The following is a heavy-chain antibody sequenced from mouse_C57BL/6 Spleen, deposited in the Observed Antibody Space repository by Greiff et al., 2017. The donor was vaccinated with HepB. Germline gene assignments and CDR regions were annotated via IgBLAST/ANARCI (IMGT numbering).Heavy chain of an antibody. CDR3: ARVGGPNYFDY. D-gene: IGHD3-3*01. CDR2: IWSGGST. Sequence: VQLVESGPGLVQPSQSLSITCTVSGFSLTSYGVHWVRQSPGKGLEWLGVIWSGGSTDYNAAFISRLSISKDNSKSQVFFKMNSLQADDTAIYYCARVGGPNYFDYWGQGTTLTVSS. J-gene: IGHJ2*01. CDR1: GFSLTSYG. V-gene: IGHV2-2*01.